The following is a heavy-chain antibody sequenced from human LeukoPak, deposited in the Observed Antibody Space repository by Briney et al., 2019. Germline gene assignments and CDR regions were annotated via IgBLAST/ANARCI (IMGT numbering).Heavy chain of an antibody. Sequence: GGSLRLSCAASEFTFTNFWMSWVRQAPGKGLEWVANTNRDGSEKYYVDSVKGRVTISRDNAMNFLYLQLNSLRVDDTAVYYCARDSASCRGCAFDIWGQGTVVSVSS. CDR3: ARDSASCRGCAFDI. CDR1: EFTFTNFW. D-gene: IGHD2-2*01. CDR2: TNRDGSEK. V-gene: IGHV3-7*01. J-gene: IGHJ3*02.